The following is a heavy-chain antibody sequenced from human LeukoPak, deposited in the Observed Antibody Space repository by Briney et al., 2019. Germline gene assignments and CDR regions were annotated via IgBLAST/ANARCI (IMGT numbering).Heavy chain of an antibody. CDR1: GYTFTSYD. D-gene: IGHD3-10*01. CDR2: MNPNSGNT. Sequence: ASVKVSCKASGYTFTSYDINWVRQATGQGLEWMGWMNPNSGNTGYAQKFQGRVTMTRNTSISTAYMELSSLRSEDTAVYYCAREEPLLLWFGESITNNWFDPWGQGTLVTVSS. CDR3: AREEPLLLWFGESITNNWFDP. J-gene: IGHJ5*02. V-gene: IGHV1-8*01.